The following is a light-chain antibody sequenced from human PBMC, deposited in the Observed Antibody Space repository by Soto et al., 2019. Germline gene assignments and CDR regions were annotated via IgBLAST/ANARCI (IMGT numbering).Light chain of an antibody. J-gene: IGKJ1*01. CDR1: QSVSSY. Sequence: DIVLTQSPATLSLSPGERATLSCRASQSVSSYLAWYQQKPGQAPRLLIYDASNRATGIPGRFSGGGSGTDFTLTISSLEPEDFAVYYCQQRGNWPWTFGQGTKVDIK. V-gene: IGKV3-11*01. CDR3: QQRGNWPWT. CDR2: DAS.